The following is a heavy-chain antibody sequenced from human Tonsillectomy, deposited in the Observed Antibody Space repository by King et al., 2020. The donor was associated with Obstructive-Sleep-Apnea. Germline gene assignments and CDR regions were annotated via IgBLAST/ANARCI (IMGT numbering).Heavy chain of an antibody. Sequence: VQLVESGGGLVQPGGSLRLSCAASGFTFSTYWMHWVRQAPGKGLVWVSRISSDGSSTSYADSVKGRFTISRDNAKNTLYLHMNSLRAEDTAVYYCIRDLDQYSSSCWYWGQGTLVTVSS. D-gene: IGHD6-13*01. CDR2: ISSDGSST. V-gene: IGHV3-74*01. CDR1: GFTFSTYW. CDR3: IRDLDQYSSSCWY. J-gene: IGHJ4*02.